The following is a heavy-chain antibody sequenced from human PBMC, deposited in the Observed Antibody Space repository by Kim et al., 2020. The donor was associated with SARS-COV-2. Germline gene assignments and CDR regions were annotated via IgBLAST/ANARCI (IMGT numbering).Heavy chain of an antibody. J-gene: IGHJ4*02. Sequence: ASVKVSCKASGYTFTNYAIQWVRQAPGQGLEWMGWINAGNGNIKYSQKFQGRATLTWDTSASTAYMELRALTSVDTAVYYCARDLLHSGYDYWGQGTLVTVSS. V-gene: IGHV1-3*01. CDR1: GYTFTNYA. D-gene: IGHD5-12*01. CDR2: INAGNGNI. CDR3: ARDLLHSGYDY.